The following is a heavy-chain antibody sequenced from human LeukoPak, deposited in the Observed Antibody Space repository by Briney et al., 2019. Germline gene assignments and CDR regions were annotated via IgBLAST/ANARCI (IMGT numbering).Heavy chain of an antibody. J-gene: IGHJ4*02. CDR3: VLAGRSDSSWSPNYFDY. CDR2: ISAYNGNT. V-gene: IGHV1-18*04. D-gene: IGHD6-13*01. Sequence: GASVKVSCKASGYTFTGYYMHWVRQAPGQGLEWMGWISAYNGNTNYAQKLQGRVTMTTDTSTSTAYMELRSLRSDDTAVYYCVLAGRSDSSWSPNYFDYWGQGTLVTVSS. CDR1: GYTFTGYY.